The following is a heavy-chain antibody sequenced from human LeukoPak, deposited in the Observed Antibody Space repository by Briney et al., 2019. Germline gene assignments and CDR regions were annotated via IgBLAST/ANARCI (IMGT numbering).Heavy chain of an antibody. CDR2: MYSGGTT. V-gene: IGHV4-59*01. D-gene: IGHD6-13*01. J-gene: IGHJ3*02. CDR1: DGSLYGYF. CDR3: ARHSGHSSTNDAFDI. Sequence: KTSETLSLTCTVPDGSLYGYFWCWVRQALGKGMGWVGYMYSGGTTNYSPSLKSRVTISEDMSKNQFSLKLTSVTAADTAVYYCARHSGHSSTNDAFDIWGQGTMVIVSS.